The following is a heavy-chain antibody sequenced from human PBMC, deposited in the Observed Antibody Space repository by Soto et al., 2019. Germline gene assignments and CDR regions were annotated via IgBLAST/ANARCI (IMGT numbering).Heavy chain of an antibody. Sequence: QVQLVQSGAEVKKPGASVNVSCQASGYSFSTYYMHWVRQAPGQGFEWMGIVNPRSGSASYAQKFKGRVKLDRDKSTNTFYMDLSRLTSEDTAVYFWAREYDTLTSTGMDVWGQGTTVIVSS. CDR1: GYSFSTYY. CDR3: AREYDTLTSTGMDV. J-gene: IGHJ6*02. D-gene: IGHD3-9*01. CDR2: VNPRSGSA. V-gene: IGHV1-46*01.